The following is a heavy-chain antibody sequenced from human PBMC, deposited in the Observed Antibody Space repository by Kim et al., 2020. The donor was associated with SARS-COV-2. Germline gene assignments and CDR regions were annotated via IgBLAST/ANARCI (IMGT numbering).Heavy chain of an antibody. Sequence: SETLSLTCTVSGGSISSYYWSWIRQPPGKGLEWIGYIYYSGSTNYNPSLKSRVTISVDTSKNQFSLKLSSVTAADTAVYYCARQWVGYSSSWYLGGDAFDIWGQGTMVTVSS. CDR1: GGSISSYY. D-gene: IGHD6-13*01. J-gene: IGHJ3*02. CDR3: ARQWVGYSSSWYLGGDAFDI. CDR2: IYYSGST. V-gene: IGHV4-59*08.